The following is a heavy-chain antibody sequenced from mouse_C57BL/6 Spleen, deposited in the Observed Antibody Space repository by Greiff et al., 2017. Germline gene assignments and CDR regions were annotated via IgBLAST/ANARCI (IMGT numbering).Heavy chain of an antibody. V-gene: IGHV6-3*01. CDR2: IRLKSDNYAT. J-gene: IGHJ3*01. CDR3: TPTAYYGSSWFAY. CDR1: GFTFSNYW. D-gene: IGHD1-1*01. Sequence: EVMLVESGGGLVQPGGSMKLSCVASGFTFSNYWMNWVRQSPEKGLEWVAQIRLKSDNYATHYAESVKGRFTISRDDSKSSVYLQMNNLRAEDTGIYYCTPTAYYGSSWFAYWGQGTLVTVSA.